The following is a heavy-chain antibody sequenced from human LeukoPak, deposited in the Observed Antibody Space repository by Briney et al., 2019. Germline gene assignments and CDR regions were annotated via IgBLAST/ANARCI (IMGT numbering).Heavy chain of an antibody. Sequence: GGSLRLSCAASGFTFSSYDMHWVRQATGKGLEWVSAIGTAGDTYYPGSVKGRFTISRENAKNSLYLQMNSLRAGDTAVYYCAANPGWYGGNSLDRYFDLWGRGTLVTVSS. CDR2: IGTAGDT. CDR3: AANPGWYGGNSLDRYFDL. J-gene: IGHJ2*01. V-gene: IGHV3-13*01. D-gene: IGHD4-23*01. CDR1: GFTFSSYD.